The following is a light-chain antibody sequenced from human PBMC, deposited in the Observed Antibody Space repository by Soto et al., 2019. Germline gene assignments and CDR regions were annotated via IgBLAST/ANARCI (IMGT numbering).Light chain of an antibody. CDR3: SSYTSSNTVI. V-gene: IGLV2-14*01. J-gene: IGLJ2*01. CDR2: DVS. Sequence: QSVLTHPASVSGSPGQSITISCTGTSSDLGGYNYVSWYRQHPGKAPKLMIYDVSNRPSGVSNRFSGSKSGNTASLTISGLQAEDEADYYCSSYTSSNTVIFGGGTKVTVL. CDR1: SSDLGGYNY.